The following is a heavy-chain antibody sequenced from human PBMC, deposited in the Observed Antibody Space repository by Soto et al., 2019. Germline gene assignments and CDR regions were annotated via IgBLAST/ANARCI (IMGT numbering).Heavy chain of an antibody. CDR1: GFTFDTYE. Sequence: QMRLVQSGGGVVQPGGSLRLSCAASGFTFDTYEMNWVRQAPGKGLEWVAMISYAGTNDYYADSVKGRFTISRDNSNNTLFLHMNSLRVADTAVYFCARDMNWLDPWGQGTLVTVAS. CDR2: ISYAGTND. CDR3: ARDMNWLDP. V-gene: IGHV3-30-3*01. J-gene: IGHJ5*02.